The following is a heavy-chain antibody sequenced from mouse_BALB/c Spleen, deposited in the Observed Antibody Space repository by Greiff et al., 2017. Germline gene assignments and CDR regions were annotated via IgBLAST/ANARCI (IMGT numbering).Heavy chain of an antibody. CDR1: CYTFTDYW. Sequence: QVQLQQPGAELVMPGASVKMSCKASCYTFTDYWMHWVKQRPGQGLEWIGAIDTSDSYTSYNQKFKGKATLTVDESSSTAYMQLSSLTSEDSAVYYCARPGYGNPWFAYWGQGTLVTVSA. CDR2: IDTSDSYT. J-gene: IGHJ3*01. V-gene: IGHV1-69*01. D-gene: IGHD2-10*02. CDR3: ARPGYGNPWFAY.